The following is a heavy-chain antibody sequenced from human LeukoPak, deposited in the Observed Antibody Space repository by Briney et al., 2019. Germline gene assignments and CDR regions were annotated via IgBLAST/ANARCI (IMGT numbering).Heavy chain of an antibody. V-gene: IGHV1-18*01. Sequence: ASVKVSCKASGYTFINYGISWVRQAPGQGLEWMGWISTYNDNTNYAQNVQDRVTMTTDRSTSTAYMEVRSLRSDDTAVYYCAGDRTRRILSVIIAADAFDIWGQGTMVTVSS. CDR1: GYTFINYG. J-gene: IGHJ3*02. CDR3: AGDRTRRILSVIIAADAFDI. D-gene: IGHD2-15*01. CDR2: ISTYNDNT.